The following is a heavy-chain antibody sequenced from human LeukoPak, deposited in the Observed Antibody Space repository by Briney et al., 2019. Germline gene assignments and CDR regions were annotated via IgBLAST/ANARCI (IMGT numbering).Heavy chain of an antibody. CDR2: IYYSGST. V-gene: IGHV4-59*01. J-gene: IGHJ4*02. Sequence: SETLSLTCPVSGGSISSYYWSWIRQPPGKGLEWIGYIYYSGSTNYNPSLKSRVTISVDTSKNQFSLKLSSVTAADAAVYYCASVFSGSFDYWGQGTLVTVSS. CDR3: ASVFSGSFDY. CDR1: GGSISSYY. D-gene: IGHD3-22*01.